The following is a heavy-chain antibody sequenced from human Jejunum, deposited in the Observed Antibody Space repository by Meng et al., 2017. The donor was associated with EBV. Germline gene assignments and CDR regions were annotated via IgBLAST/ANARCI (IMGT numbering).Heavy chain of an antibody. V-gene: IGHV4-4*02. J-gene: IGHJ4*02. CDR2: IYHGGGT. CDR1: GGSISDNDW. Sequence: QVQLQESGPRLEKPSGXLSLTCVVSGGSISDNDWWSWVRQPPGKGLEWLGEIYHGGGTNYNPSLESRATISVDKSKNQFSLKLNSVTVADTAVYYCAGNGYYALEYWGQGILVNVSS. D-gene: IGHD3-22*01. CDR3: AGNGYYALEY.